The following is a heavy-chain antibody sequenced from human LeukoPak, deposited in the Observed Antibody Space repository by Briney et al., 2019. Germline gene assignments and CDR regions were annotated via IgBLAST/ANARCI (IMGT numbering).Heavy chain of an antibody. CDR1: GFTFSSYA. CDR2: ISYDGSNK. V-gene: IGHV3-30*04. CDR3: ARDNLVVVTAIRRHYYYYGMDV. Sequence: PGGSLRLSCAASGFTFSSYAMHWVRQAPGKGLEWVAVISYDGSNKYYADSVKGRFTISRDNPKNTLYLQMNSLRAEDTAVYYSARDNLVVVTAIRRHYYYYGMDVWGQGTTVTVSS. D-gene: IGHD2-21*02. J-gene: IGHJ6*01.